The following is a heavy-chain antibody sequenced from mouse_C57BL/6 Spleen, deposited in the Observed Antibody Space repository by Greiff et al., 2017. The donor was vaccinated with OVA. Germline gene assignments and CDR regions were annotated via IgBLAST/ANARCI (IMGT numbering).Heavy chain of an antibody. CDR2: IDPSDSYT. CDR3: ARSRLPYYAMDY. CDR1: GYTFTSYW. V-gene: IGHV1-69*01. Sequence: VQLQQPGAELVMPGASVKLSCKASGYTFTSYWMHWVKQRPGQGLEWIGEIDPSDSYTNYNQKFKGKSTLTVDKSSSTAYMQLSSLTSEDSAVYYCARSRLPYYAMDYWGQGTSVTVSS. D-gene: IGHD2-4*01. J-gene: IGHJ4*01.